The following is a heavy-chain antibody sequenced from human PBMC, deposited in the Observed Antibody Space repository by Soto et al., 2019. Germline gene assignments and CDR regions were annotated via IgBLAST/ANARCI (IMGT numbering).Heavy chain of an antibody. CDR1: GFTFSGHA. CDR2: IWYDGSSK. Sequence: QVQVVESGGGVVQPGRSLRLSCTASGFTFSGHAMHWVRQPPGTGLEWVAQIWYDGSSKYYADSVKGRFTISRDNSKNTLYAQMDSLRVEDTAVYYCARDGQSLAPYALDVWGQGTSVTVSS. V-gene: IGHV3-33*01. D-gene: IGHD6-19*01. CDR3: ARDGQSLAPYALDV. J-gene: IGHJ6*02.